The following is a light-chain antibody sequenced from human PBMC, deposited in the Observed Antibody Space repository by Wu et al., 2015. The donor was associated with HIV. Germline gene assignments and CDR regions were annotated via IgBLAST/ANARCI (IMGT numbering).Light chain of an antibody. CDR3: QQLNSFPLT. Sequence: IQLTQSPSSLSASIGDRVNITCRASQDIFTYLAWYQQTPGKAPRVLIYGASTLQSGVSSRFSGSGSGTDFTLTISGLQREDFAVYFCQQLNSFPLTFGQGSRLEI. CDR1: QDIFTY. J-gene: IGKJ5*01. V-gene: IGKV1-13*02. CDR2: GAS.